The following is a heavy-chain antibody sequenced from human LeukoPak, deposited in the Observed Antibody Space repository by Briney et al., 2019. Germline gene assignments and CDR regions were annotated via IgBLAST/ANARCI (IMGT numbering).Heavy chain of an antibody. D-gene: IGHD5-18*01. CDR2: ISYDGSNK. Sequence: GKSLRLSCAASGFTFSSYAMYWVRQAPGKGLEWVAVISYDGSNKYYADSVKGRFTISRDSSKNLYLQMNSLRPEDTAVYYCARAATWIQLWAMGVDYWGQGTLVTVSS. J-gene: IGHJ4*02. CDR1: GFTFSSYA. V-gene: IGHV3-30-3*01. CDR3: ARAATWIQLWAMGVDY.